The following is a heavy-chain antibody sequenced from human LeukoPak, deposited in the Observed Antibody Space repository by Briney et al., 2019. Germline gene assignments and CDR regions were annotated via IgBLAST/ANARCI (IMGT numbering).Heavy chain of an antibody. CDR1: GFTVSSNY. J-gene: IGHJ4*02. CDR2: IYSGGST. V-gene: IGHV3-66*01. D-gene: IGHD4-4*01. CDR3: ARGRDYINYAMTDY. Sequence: GGSLRLSCAASGFTVSSNYMSWVRQAPGKGLEWVSVIYSGGSTYYADSVKGRFTISRDNAKNTLYLQMNSLRAEDTAVYYCARGRDYINYAMTDYWGQGTLVTVSS.